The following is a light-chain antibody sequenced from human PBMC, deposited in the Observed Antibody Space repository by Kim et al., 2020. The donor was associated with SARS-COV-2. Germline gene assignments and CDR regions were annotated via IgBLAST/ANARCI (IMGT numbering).Light chain of an antibody. CDR1: QSVSSSY. CDR3: QQYAADT. V-gene: IGKV3-20*01. Sequence: EIVLTQSPGTLSLSPGERATLSCRASQSVSSSYLAWYQQKPGQAPRLLIYGASSRATGIPDRFSGSGSGTDFTLTISRLEPEDFAVYYCQQYAADTFGQGTKLEI. J-gene: IGKJ2*01. CDR2: GAS.